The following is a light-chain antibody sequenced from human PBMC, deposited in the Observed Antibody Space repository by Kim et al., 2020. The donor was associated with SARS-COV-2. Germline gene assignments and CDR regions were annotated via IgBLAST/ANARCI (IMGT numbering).Light chain of an antibody. V-gene: IGKV1-5*03. CDR2: KAS. CDR3: QQHDSYPWT. J-gene: IGKJ1*01. Sequence: DIQMTQSPSTLSASVGDKVTISCRASQPISSSLAWYQQRAGKAPRLLIYKASSVETGVPSRLSGSGSGTEFTLTITSLQPDDFAAYYCQQHDSYPWTFGQGTKVEIK. CDR1: QPISSS.